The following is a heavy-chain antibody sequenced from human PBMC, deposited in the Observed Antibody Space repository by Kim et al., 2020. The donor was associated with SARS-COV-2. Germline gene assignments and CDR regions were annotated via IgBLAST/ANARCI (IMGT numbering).Heavy chain of an antibody. CDR2: ITI. J-gene: IGHJ4*02. CDR3: ARSGNFRVDH. V-gene: IGHV3-48*02. Sequence: ITIYDADSVKGRFSLSRDDAKNSVYLQMDSLRDEDTAVYYCARSGNFRVDHWGQGTLVTVSS.